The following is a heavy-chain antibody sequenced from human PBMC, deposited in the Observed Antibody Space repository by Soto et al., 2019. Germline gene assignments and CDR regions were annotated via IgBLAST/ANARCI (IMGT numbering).Heavy chain of an antibody. Sequence: GGSLRLSCAASGFTFSSYGMHWVRQAPGKGLEWVAVIWYDGSNKYYADSVKGRFTISRDNSKNTLYLQMNSLRAEDTAVYYCARDYGDYEARGVDYWGQGTLVTVSS. D-gene: IGHD4-17*01. J-gene: IGHJ4*02. V-gene: IGHV3-33*01. CDR1: GFTFSSYG. CDR3: ARDYGDYEARGVDY. CDR2: IWYDGSNK.